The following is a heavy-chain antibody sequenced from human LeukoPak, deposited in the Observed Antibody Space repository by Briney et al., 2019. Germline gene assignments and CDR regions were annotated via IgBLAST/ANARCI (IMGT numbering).Heavy chain of an antibody. V-gene: IGHV4-31*03. Sequence: PSETLSLTCTVSGGSISSGGYYWSWIRQHPGKGLEWIGYIYYSGSTYYNPSLKSRVTISVDTSKNQFSLKLSSVTAADTAVYYCARLPSYGGNSGFDYWGQGTLVTVSS. CDR2: IYYSGST. J-gene: IGHJ4*02. CDR3: ARLPSYGGNSGFDY. D-gene: IGHD4-23*01. CDR1: GGSISSGGYY.